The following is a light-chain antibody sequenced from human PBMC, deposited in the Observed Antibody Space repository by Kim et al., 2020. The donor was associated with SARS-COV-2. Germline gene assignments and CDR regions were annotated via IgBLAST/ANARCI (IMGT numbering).Light chain of an antibody. CDR3: QQYYSYPPGT. Sequence: ASTGDRGTITGRASQGISSYLAWYQQKPGKAPKLLIYAASTLQSGVPSRFSGSGSGTDFTLTISCLQSEDFATYYCQQYYSYPPGTFGQGTKLEI. CDR1: QGISSY. J-gene: IGKJ2*02. V-gene: IGKV1-8*01. CDR2: AAS.